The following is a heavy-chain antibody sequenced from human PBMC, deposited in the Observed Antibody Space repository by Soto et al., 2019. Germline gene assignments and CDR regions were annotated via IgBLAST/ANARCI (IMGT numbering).Heavy chain of an antibody. V-gene: IGHV4-30-2*01. J-gene: IGHJ4*02. CDR2: IYHSGST. CDR1: GGSISSGGYS. CDR3: AAGGGLPRYY. Sequence: QLQLQESGSGLVKPSQTLSLTCAVSGGSISSGGYSWSWIRQPPGKGLEWIGYIYHSGSTYYNPDLKSRVTISVDRPKNHFSLKPSSVTAADTAVYYCAAGGGLPRYYWGQGTLVTVSS. D-gene: IGHD5-12*01.